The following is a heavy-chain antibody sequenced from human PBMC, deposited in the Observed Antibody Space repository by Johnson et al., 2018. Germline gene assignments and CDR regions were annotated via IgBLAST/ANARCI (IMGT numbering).Heavy chain of an antibody. D-gene: IGHD3-16*01. J-gene: IGHJ3*02. V-gene: IGHV3-30*03. CDR2: ISYDGSNK. CDR3: AGHKGPRAYSLDI. Sequence: QVQLQESGGGVVQPGRSLRLSCAASGFTFSNYGMHWVRQAPGKGLEWVAVISYDGSNKYYADSVKGRFTITRDNSKNSLYMQINSLRTEDTGVYYCAGHKGPRAYSLDIWGQGTMVTVSS. CDR1: GFTFSNYG.